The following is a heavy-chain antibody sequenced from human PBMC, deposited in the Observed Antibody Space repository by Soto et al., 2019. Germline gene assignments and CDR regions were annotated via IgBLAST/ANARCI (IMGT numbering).Heavy chain of an antibody. D-gene: IGHD3-22*01. CDR1: GFSPSSSGVG. J-gene: IGHJ4*02. Sequence: ESGPTLVNPTQTLTLTCTLSGFSPSSSGVGVGWIRQPPGKALEWLTLVFWDNDKRYNPSLKSRLTITKDTSKNQVVLTMTNMDPVDTATYYCARLYYYDSSGYLRPFDYWGQGALVTVSS. CDR2: VFWDNDK. CDR3: ARLYYYDSSGYLRPFDY. V-gene: IGHV2-5*02.